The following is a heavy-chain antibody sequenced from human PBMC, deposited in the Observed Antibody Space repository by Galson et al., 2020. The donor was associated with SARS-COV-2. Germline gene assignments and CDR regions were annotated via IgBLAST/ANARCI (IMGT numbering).Heavy chain of an antibody. J-gene: IGHJ3*02. D-gene: IGHD2-15*01. CDR3: ARDWDCSGGSCYSFHAFDI. CDR2: IYTSGST. Sequence: SETLSLTCTVSGGSISSYYWSWIRQPAGKGLEWIGRIYTSGSTNYNPSLKSRVTMSVDTSKNQFSLKLSSVTAADTAVYYCARDWDCSGGSCYSFHAFDIWGQGTMVTVSS. CDR1: GGSISSYY. V-gene: IGHV4-4*07.